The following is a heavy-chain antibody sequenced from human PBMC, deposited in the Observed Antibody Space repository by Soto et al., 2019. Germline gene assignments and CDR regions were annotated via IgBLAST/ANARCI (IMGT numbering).Heavy chain of an antibody. V-gene: IGHV3-74*01. CDR1: GFTFNSYW. J-gene: IGHJ4*02. CDR3: ARVRDGSGSLDY. Sequence: GGSLRLSCAASGFTFNSYWMHWVRQAPGKGLVWVSRINSDGSFTTYADSVKGRFTISRDHAKNTLFLQMNSLRADDTAVYYCARVRDGSGSLDYWGQGTLVTVSS. D-gene: IGHD3-10*01. CDR2: INSDGSFT.